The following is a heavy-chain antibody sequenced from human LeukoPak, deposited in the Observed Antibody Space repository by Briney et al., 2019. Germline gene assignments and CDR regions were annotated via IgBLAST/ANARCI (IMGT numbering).Heavy chain of an antibody. CDR3: ARDNTYYYDSSGYRGYYGMDV. CDR2: IYHSGST. J-gene: IGHJ6*02. CDR1: GGPISSGGYS. Sequence: SETLSLTCAVSGGPISSGGYSWSWLRQPPGTGLEWLGYIYHSGSTYYNPSLKSRVTISVDRSKNQFSLKLSSVTAADTAVYYCARDNTYYYDSSGYRGYYGMDVWGQGTTVTVSS. D-gene: IGHD3-22*01. V-gene: IGHV4-30-2*01.